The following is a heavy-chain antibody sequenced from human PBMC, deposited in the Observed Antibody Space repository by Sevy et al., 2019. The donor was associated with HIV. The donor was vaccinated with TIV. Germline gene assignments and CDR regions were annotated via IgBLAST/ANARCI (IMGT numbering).Heavy chain of an antibody. J-gene: IGHJ4*02. CDR2: ITDSGGDT. CDR1: GFTFSSYA. CDR3: VREGPYGDSSFDY. V-gene: IGHV3-23*01. Sequence: GGSLRLSCAASGFTFSSYAMSWVRQAPGKGLEWVSAITDSGGDTYYTESVKGRFTISREKSKNTVSLQMNCLRAEDTAMYYCVREGPYGDSSFDYWGQGTQVTVSS. D-gene: IGHD4-17*01.